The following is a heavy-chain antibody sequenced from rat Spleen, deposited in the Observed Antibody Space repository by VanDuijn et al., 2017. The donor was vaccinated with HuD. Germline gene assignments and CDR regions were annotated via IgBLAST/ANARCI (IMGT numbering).Heavy chain of an antibody. Sequence: EVQLVESGGGLVQPGRSMKLSCAASGFTFSDYYMAWVRQAPKKGLEWVASISYEGTTNYYGDSVKGRFTISRDNAKSTLYLQMDSLRSEDTATYYCARHGGLRNWFAYWGQGTLVTVSS. D-gene: IGHD1-11*01. V-gene: IGHV5-22*01. CDR2: ISYEGTTN. J-gene: IGHJ3*01. CDR1: GFTFSDYY. CDR3: ARHGGLRNWFAY.